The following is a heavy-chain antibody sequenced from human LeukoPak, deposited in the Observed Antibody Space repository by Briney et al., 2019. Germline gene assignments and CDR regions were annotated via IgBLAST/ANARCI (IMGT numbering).Heavy chain of an antibody. J-gene: IGHJ4*02. CDR1: GFTFSDYY. CDR2: ISYDGGKK. CDR3: AKDVPPYCGGDCYSWSPQIDY. V-gene: IGHV3-30*18. D-gene: IGHD2-21*02. Sequence: GGSLRLSCAASGFTFSDYYMSWIRQAPGKGLEWVAVISYDGGKKYYADSVKGRFTISRDNSKNTLYLQMNSLRAEDTNVYYCAKDVPPYCGGDCYSWSPQIDYWGQGTLVTVSS.